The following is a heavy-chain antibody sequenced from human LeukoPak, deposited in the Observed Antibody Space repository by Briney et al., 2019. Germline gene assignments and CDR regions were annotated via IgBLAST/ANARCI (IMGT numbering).Heavy chain of an antibody. CDR3: ARRSGSGYYYMDV. CDR1: GFSISSGYY. D-gene: IGHD3-3*01. J-gene: IGHJ6*03. V-gene: IGHV4-38-2*01. CDR2: VYHSGST. Sequence: SETLSLTCAVSGFSISSGYYWGWVRQPPGKGLEWIGSVYHSGSTFYNPSLNSRATISVDTSKNQFSLKLNSVTAADTAVYYCARRSGSGYYYMDVWGKGTTLTVSS.